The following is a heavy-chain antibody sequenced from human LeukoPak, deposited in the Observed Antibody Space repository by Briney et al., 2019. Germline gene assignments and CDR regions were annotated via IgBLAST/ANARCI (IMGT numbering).Heavy chain of an antibody. Sequence: GGSLRLSCAASGFTFSSYAMSWVRQAPGKGLGWVSAISGSGGRTYYADSVKGRFTITRDNSKNTLYLQMNSLRAEDTAVYYCAKSRAVTTASVDYWGQGTLVTVSS. CDR1: GFTFSSYA. CDR3: AKSRAVTTASVDY. D-gene: IGHD4-17*01. J-gene: IGHJ4*02. V-gene: IGHV3-23*01. CDR2: ISGSGGRT.